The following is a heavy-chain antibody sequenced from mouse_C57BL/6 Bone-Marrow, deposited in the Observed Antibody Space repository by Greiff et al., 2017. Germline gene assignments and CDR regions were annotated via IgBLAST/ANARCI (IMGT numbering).Heavy chain of an antibody. CDR1: GYTFTNYW. V-gene: IGHV1-69*01. J-gene: IGHJ4*01. Sequence: QVQLQQPGAELVMPGASVKLSCKASGYTFTNYWMHWVKQRPGQGLEWIGEIDPSDSYTNYNQKFKGKSTLTVDKSSSTAYMQLSSLTSEDSAVYYCARDTTAYAMDYWGQGTSVTVSS. CDR2: IDPSDSYT. D-gene: IGHD1-2*01. CDR3: ARDTTAYAMDY.